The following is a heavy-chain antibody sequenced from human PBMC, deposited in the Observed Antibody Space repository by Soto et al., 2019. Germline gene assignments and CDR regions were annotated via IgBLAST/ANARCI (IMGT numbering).Heavy chain of an antibody. J-gene: IGHJ6*02. Sequence: PGESLKISCKGSGYSFTSYWISWVRQMPGKGLEWMGRIDPSDSYTNYSPSFQGHVTISADKSISTAYLQWSSLKASDTAMYYCARHRGITMVRGVSPPNYYGMDVWGQGTTVTVSS. CDR1: GYSFTSYW. CDR2: IDPSDSYT. D-gene: IGHD3-10*01. CDR3: ARHRGITMVRGVSPPNYYGMDV. V-gene: IGHV5-10-1*01.